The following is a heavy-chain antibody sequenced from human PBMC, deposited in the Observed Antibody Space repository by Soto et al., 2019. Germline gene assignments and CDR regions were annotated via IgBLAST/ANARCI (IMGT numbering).Heavy chain of an antibody. Sequence: SETLSLTCTVSGGSISSGGYYWSWIRQHPGKGLEWIGYIYYSGSTNYNPSLKSRVTISVDTSKNQFSLRLSSVTAADTAVYYCVRQGIGVLHGLVDVWGQGTTVTVSS. CDR2: IYYSGST. CDR3: VRQGIGVLHGLVDV. CDR1: GGSISSGGYY. V-gene: IGHV4-61*08. D-gene: IGHD3-10*01. J-gene: IGHJ6*02.